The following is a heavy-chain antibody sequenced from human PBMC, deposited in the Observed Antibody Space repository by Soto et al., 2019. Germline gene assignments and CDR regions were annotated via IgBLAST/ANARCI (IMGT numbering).Heavy chain of an antibody. CDR1: GASMRSYS. Sequence: ASETLSLTCNVSGASMRSYSWTWMRQSPGKGLEWLGNIFYTGNANLNPSLRSRLNISVDTAKNKFSLTSDDTGVYFCARDFRTYSHGVDVWGQGTAVTVSS. V-gene: IGHV4-59*01. CDR3: TYSHGVDV. J-gene: IGHJ6*02. CDR2: IFYTGNA. D-gene: IGHD4-4*01.